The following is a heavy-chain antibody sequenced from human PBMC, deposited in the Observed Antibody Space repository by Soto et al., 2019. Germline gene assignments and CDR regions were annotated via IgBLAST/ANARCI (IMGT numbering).Heavy chain of an antibody. V-gene: IGHV3-15*07. CDR1: AIPFIGAW. CDR3: LWQEKYTNSFH. Sequence: PGGSLRLSCEVSAIPFIGAWMNWVRQAPGKGLEWVGRIKSEGSGETYAAPVKGRFNISRDDSKNMLYLEMNSLEVEDTAVYFCLWQEKYTNSFHWGQGTLVTVSS. D-gene: IGHD6-13*01. J-gene: IGHJ4*02. CDR2: IKSEGSGET.